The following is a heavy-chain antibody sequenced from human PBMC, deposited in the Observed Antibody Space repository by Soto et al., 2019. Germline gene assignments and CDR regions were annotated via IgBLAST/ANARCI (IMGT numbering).Heavy chain of an antibody. Sequence: PSETLSLTCAVSGGSISSSNWWSWVRQPPGKGLEWIGEIYHSGSTNYNPSLKSRVTISVDESKNQFSLKLSSVTAADTAVYYCARLRTTIFGVAPPYYYYGMDVWGQGXTVTVYS. J-gene: IGHJ6*02. D-gene: IGHD3-3*01. CDR1: GGSISSSNW. CDR3: ARLRTTIFGVAPPYYYYGMDV. V-gene: IGHV4-4*02. CDR2: IYHSGST.